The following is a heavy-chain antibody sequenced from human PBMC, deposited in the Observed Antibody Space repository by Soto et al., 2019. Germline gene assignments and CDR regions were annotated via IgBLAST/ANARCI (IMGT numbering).Heavy chain of an antibody. CDR3: HGDEGGAG. J-gene: IGHJ4*02. V-gene: IGHV3-30*03. CDR1: GFTFNKYG. CDR2: ISNDGGPQ. Sequence: QVQLVESGGGVVQPGKSLRLSCAASGFTFNKYGVNWVRQAPGKGLEWVAVISNDGGPQFYADSVKGRCTISRDNSKNALALDRSGVRAEDTAVWYGHGDEGGAGGGEGTVVTVSA. D-gene: IGHD3-10*01.